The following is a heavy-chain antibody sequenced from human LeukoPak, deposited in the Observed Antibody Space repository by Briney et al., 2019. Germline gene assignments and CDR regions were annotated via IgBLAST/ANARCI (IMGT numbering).Heavy chain of an antibody. J-gene: IGHJ4*02. D-gene: IGHD3-9*01. CDR3: ARGYDILTGYSN. Sequence: SETLSLTCTLSSASIRSYYWSCIRQPAGNGLEWIGRIYTSGSTNYNPSLKSRVTMSVDTSKNQFSLKLSSVTAADTAVYYCARGYDILTGYSNWGQGTLVTVSS. CDR2: IYTSGST. CDR1: SASIRSYY. V-gene: IGHV4-4*07.